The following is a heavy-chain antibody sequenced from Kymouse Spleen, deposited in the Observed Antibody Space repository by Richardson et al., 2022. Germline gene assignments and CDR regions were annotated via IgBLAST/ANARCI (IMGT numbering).Heavy chain of an antibody. CDR3: ARDDGIAARPDYYYYGMDV. V-gene: IGHV3-33*01. D-gene: IGHD6-6*01. CDR2: IWYDGSNK. CDR1: GFTFSSYG. J-gene: IGHJ6*02. Sequence: QVQLVESGGGVVQPGRSLRLSCAASGFTFSSYGMHWVRQAPGKGLEWVAVIWYDGSNKYYADSVKGRFTISRDNSKNTLYLQMNSLRAEDTAVYYCARDDGIAARPDYYYYGMDVWGQGTTVTVSS.